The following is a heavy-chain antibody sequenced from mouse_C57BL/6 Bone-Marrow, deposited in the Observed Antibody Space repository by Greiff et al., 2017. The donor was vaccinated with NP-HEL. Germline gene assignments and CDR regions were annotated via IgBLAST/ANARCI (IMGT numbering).Heavy chain of an antibody. D-gene: IGHD2-2*01. CDR3: AITVTTVPYYFDY. V-gene: IGHV1-74*01. CDR2: IHPSDSDT. CDR1: GYTFTSYW. Sequence: QVQLQQPGAELVKPGASVKVSCKASGYTFTSYWMHWVKQRPGQGLEWIGRIHPSDSDTNYNQKFKGKATLTVDKSSSTAYMQLSSLTSEDSAVYYCAITVTTVPYYFDYWGQGTTLTVSS. J-gene: IGHJ2*01.